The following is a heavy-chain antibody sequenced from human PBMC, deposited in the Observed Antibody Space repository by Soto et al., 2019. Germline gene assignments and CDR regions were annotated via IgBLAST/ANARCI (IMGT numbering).Heavy chain of an antibody. CDR1: GFDFNYYS. D-gene: IGHD6-19*01. CDR2: IVPNSGTT. CDR3: ARKARHTSGREAFDL. J-gene: IGHJ2*01. V-gene: IGHV1-46*02. Sequence: ASVNVSCKASGFDFNYYSMHWARQAPGQGLEWMGVIVPNSGTTGNAQKVLGRVTMTRDKSTNTVDMELTSLTSDDTAVYYCARKARHTSGREAFDLWGR.